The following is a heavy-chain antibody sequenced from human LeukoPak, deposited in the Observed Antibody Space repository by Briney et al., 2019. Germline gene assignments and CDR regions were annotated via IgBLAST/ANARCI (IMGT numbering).Heavy chain of an antibody. V-gene: IGHV4-59*08. Sequence: PSETLSLTCTVSGGSIYLFYWSWIRQPPGKGLEWIGYVYHSGSSSYNPSLKSQVTISEDTSNNQISLKLSSVTAADTAVYYCASSQWVVPGSYWGQGVLVTVSS. J-gene: IGHJ4*02. CDR1: GGSIYLFY. D-gene: IGHD6-19*01. CDR3: ASSQWVVPGSY. CDR2: VYHSGSS.